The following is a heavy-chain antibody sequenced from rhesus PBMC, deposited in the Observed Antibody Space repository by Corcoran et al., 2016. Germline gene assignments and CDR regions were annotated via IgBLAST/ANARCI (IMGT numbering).Heavy chain of an antibody. V-gene: IGHV4-93*01. Sequence: QVQLQETGPTVVKPSETLSLTCAVSGGSIRSGNWWTWIRQSPGKGLEWIGGIYGRGGSTEYNPSLKSRVTLSKDTSKNQFSLELRSVTAADSAIFYCARGNYVNGLDSWGQGVVVTVSS. CDR2: IYGRGGST. D-gene: IGHD4-17*01. CDR3: ARGNYVNGLDS. CDR1: GGSIRSGNW. J-gene: IGHJ6*01.